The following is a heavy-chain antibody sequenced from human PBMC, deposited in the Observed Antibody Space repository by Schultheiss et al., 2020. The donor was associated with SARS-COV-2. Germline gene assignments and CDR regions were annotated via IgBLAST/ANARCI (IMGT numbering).Heavy chain of an antibody. CDR1: GGSFSGYY. Sequence: SETLSLTCAVYGGSFSGYYWSWIRQPPGKGLEWIGEINHSGSTYYNPSLKSRVTISVDTSKNQFSLKLSSVTAADTAVYYCARVYGFDAFDIWGQGTMVTVSS. D-gene: IGHD5/OR15-5a*01. CDR3: ARVYGFDAFDI. J-gene: IGHJ3*02. CDR2: INHSGST. V-gene: IGHV4-34*01.